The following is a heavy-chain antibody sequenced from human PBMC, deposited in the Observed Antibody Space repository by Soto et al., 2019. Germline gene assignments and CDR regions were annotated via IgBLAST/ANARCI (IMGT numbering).Heavy chain of an antibody. D-gene: IGHD2-2*01. J-gene: IGHJ4*02. CDR2: ISSSSSYI. Sequence: GGSLRLSCAASGFTFSSYSMNWVRQAPGKGLEWVSSISSSSSYIYYADSVKGRFTISRDNAKNSLYLQMNSLRAEDTAVYYCARDPNYCSSTSCLNYWGQGTLVTVSS. CDR3: ARDPNYCSSTSCLNY. V-gene: IGHV3-21*01. CDR1: GFTFSSYS.